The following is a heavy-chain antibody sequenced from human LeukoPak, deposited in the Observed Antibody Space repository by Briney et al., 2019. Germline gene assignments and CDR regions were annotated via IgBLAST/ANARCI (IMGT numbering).Heavy chain of an antibody. D-gene: IGHD2-2*01. CDR1: GGSISSSSYY. Sequence: SETLSLTCTVSGGSISSSSYYWGWIRQPPGKGLEWIGSIYYSGSTYYNPSLKSRVTISVDTSKNQFSLKLSSVTAADTAVYYCSSYQLPRDYYYYYMDVWGKGTTVTVSS. V-gene: IGHV4-39*01. CDR2: IYYSGST. J-gene: IGHJ6*03. CDR3: SSYQLPRDYYYYYMDV.